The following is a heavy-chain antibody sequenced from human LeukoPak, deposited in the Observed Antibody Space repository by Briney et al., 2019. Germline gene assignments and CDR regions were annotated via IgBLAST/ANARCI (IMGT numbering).Heavy chain of an antibody. CDR2: ISYDGSNK. CDR3: ARDGCSSTSCYFIPFDP. V-gene: IGHV3-30*01. CDR1: GFTFSSYA. D-gene: IGHD2-2*01. Sequence: PGGSLRLSCAASGFTFSSYAMHWVRQAPGKGLEWVAVISYDGSNKYYADSVKGRFTISRDNSKNTLYLQMNSLRAEDTAAYYCARDGCSSTSCYFIPFDPWGQGTLVTVSS. J-gene: IGHJ5*02.